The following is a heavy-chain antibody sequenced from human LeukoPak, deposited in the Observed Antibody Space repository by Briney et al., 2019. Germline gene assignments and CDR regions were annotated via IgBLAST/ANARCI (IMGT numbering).Heavy chain of an antibody. CDR1: GYSISSGYY. J-gene: IGHJ4*02. CDR3: ARLRSGYGSTFYYFDY. CDR2: IYHSGST. D-gene: IGHD6-13*01. Sequence: SETLSLTCAVSGYSISSGYYWGWIRQPPGKGLEWIGNIYHSGSTSYNSSLKSRVTISVDTSKNQFSLKLSSVTAADTAVYYCARLRSGYGSTFYYFDYWGQDALVTVSS. V-gene: IGHV4-38-2*01.